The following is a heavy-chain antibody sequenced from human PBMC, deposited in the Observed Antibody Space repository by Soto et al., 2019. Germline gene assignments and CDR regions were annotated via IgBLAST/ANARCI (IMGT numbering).Heavy chain of an antibody. V-gene: IGHV4-39*07. CDR1: GGSINSSSYF. Sequence: SETLSLTCSVSGGSINSSSYFWGWVRQPPGKGLEWIGSIYYSGSTYYNPSLRSRVTISMDTSKNQFSLRLSSVTATDTAIYYCARDPYANAFDIWGRGTMVTVSS. CDR3: ARDPYANAFDI. CDR2: IYYSGST. D-gene: IGHD2-2*01. J-gene: IGHJ3*02.